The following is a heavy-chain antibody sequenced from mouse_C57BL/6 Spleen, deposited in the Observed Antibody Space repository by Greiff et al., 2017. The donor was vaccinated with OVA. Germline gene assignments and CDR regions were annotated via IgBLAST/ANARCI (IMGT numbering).Heavy chain of an antibody. CDR2: IHPNSGST. CDR1: GYTFTSYW. V-gene: IGHV1-64*01. J-gene: IGHJ4*01. CDR3: ARRTDDGFYAMDY. D-gene: IGHD2-3*01. Sequence: QVQLKQPGAELVKPGASVKLSCKASGYTFTSYWMHWVKQRPGQGLEWIGMIHPNSGSTNYNEKFKSKATLTVDKSSSTAYMQLSSLTSEDSAVYYCARRTDDGFYAMDYWGQGTSVTVSS.